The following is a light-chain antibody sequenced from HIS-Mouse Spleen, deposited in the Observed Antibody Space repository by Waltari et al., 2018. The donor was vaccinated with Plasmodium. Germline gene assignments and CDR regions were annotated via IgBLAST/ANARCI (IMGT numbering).Light chain of an antibody. CDR1: SSDVGGYNY. V-gene: IGLV2-14*03. J-gene: IGLJ1*01. CDR3: SSYTSSSTA. CDR2: DVS. Sequence: QSALTQPASVSGSPGQSITISCTGTSSDVGGYNYVSWYQQHPGKAPNLRIYDVSNRPSGVSNRFSGSKSGNTASLTISGLQAEDEADYYCSSYTSSSTAFGTGTKVTVL.